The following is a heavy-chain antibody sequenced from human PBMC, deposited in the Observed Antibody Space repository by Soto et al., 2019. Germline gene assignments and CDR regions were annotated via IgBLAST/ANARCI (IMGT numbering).Heavy chain of an antibody. D-gene: IGHD5-12*01. J-gene: IGHJ4*02. V-gene: IGHV1-18*01. CDR1: GYTFTSYA. CDR2: ISAYNGNT. CDR3: ASDSGYGSNS. Sequence: QVQLVQSGAEVKKPGASVKVSCKASGYTFTSYAISWVRQAPGQGLEWMGWISAYNGNTNYSQKCQGRVTMTTDTSASTAQMELRSVRTDDTYWYYWASDSGYGSNSWGQGTLVTVSS.